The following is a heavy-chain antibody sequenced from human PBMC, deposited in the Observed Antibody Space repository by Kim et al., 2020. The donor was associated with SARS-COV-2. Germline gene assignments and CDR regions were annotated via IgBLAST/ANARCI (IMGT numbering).Heavy chain of an antibody. V-gene: IGHV4-39*07. CDR2: IYYSGTT. D-gene: IGHD3-3*01. CDR1: GGSISSSDYY. Sequence: SETLSLTCTVSGGSISSSDYYWGWIRQHPGKGLEWIGTIYYSGTTYYNPSLKGRVTISVDTSKNQFSLKLSSVTAADTAVYYCARDYRADFTGHYWFVS. CDR3: ARDYRADFTGHYWFVS. J-gene: IGHJ5*01.